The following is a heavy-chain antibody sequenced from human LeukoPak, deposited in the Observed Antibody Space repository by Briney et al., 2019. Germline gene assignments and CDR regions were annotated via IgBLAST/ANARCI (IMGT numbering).Heavy chain of an antibody. CDR1: GFMFHDYA. D-gene: IGHD6-19*01. CDR2: ISGDGGST. Sequence: GGSLRLSCAAPGFMFHDYAIHWVRQAPGKGLEWVSVISGDGGSTFYADSVKGRFTISRDNSKNSLYLQMNSLRSDETALYYCARESESSGWYDYWGQGTLVTVSS. CDR3: ARESESSGWYDY. J-gene: IGHJ4*02. V-gene: IGHV3-43*02.